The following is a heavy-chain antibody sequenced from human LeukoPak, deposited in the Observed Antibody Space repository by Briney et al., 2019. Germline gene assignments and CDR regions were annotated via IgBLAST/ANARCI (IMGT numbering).Heavy chain of an antibody. V-gene: IGHV1-18*04. CDR3: ARDLAYSSSHSFDY. D-gene: IGHD6-13*01. J-gene: IGHJ4*02. Sequence: ASVKVSCKASGYTFTGYYMHWVRQAPGQGLEWMGWISAYNGNTNYAQKLQGRVTMTTDTSTSTAYMELRSLRSDDTAVYYCARDLAYSSSHSFDYWGQGTLVTVSS. CDR2: ISAYNGNT. CDR1: GYTFTGYY.